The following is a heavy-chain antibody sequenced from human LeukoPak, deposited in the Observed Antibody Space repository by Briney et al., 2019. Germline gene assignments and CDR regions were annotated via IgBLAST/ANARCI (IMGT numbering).Heavy chain of an antibody. CDR3: ARDSGITMVRGVMEDAFDI. V-gene: IGHV4-61*02. J-gene: IGHJ3*02. CDR2: IYTSGST. D-gene: IGHD3-10*01. CDR1: GGSISSGSYY. Sequence: SETLSLTCAVSGGSISSGSYYWSWIRQPAGKGLEWIGRIYTSGSTNYNPSLKSRVTISVDTSKNQFSLKLSSVTAADTAVYYCARDSGITMVRGVMEDAFDIWDQGTMVTVSS.